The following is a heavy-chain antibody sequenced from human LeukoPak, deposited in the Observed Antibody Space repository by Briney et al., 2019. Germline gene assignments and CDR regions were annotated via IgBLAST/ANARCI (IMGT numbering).Heavy chain of an antibody. CDR2: ISRRGT. V-gene: IGHV3-23*01. CDR3: ARDPNGDYVGAFDFQR. J-gene: IGHJ1*01. D-gene: IGHD2-21*01. CDR1: GFTFNNYA. Sequence: PGGSLRLSCAASGFTFNNYALTWVRQAPGRGLEWVSSISRRGTYYADSVKGRFSISRDLYKNTLYLQMSSLRAEDTAVYYCARDPNGDYVGAFDFQRWGQGTLVTVSS.